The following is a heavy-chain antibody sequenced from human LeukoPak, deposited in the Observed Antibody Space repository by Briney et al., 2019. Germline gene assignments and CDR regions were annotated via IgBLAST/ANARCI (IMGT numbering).Heavy chain of an antibody. J-gene: IGHJ4*02. CDR2: ISDSGST. CDR3: ARDSSSGWGGGYFDS. V-gene: IGHV4-31*03. CDR1: GASISSGGYY. Sequence: SETLSLTCSVSGASISSGGYYWSWIRQHPGKGLEWIGYISDSGSTVYNPSLKSRVTISIDTSKNHFSLRLTSVTAADTAVYYCARDSSSGWGGGYFDSWGQGTLVSVSS. D-gene: IGHD6-19*01.